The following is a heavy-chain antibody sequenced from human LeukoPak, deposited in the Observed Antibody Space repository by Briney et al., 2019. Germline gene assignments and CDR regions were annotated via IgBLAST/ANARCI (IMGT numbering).Heavy chain of an antibody. Sequence: SETLSLTCAVYGGSFSGYYWSWIRQPPGKGLEWIGEINHSGSTNYNPSLKSRVTISVDTSKNQFSLKLSSVTAADTAVYYCARAKPLSFRGYSYGYNYYYYYMDVWGKGTTVTVSS. D-gene: IGHD5-18*01. CDR2: INHSGST. V-gene: IGHV4-34*01. CDR3: ARAKPLSFRGYSYGYNYYYYYMDV. J-gene: IGHJ6*03. CDR1: GGSFSGYY.